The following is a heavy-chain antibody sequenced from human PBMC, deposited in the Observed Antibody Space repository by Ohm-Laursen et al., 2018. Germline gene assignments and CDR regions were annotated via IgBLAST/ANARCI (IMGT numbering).Heavy chain of an antibody. J-gene: IGHJ4*02. CDR3: ARVLWRAVAANGPLGY. Sequence: SSVKVSCKASGYTFTAYYMHWVRQAPGQGLEWMGWINPNIGGAKYAQKFQGRVTMTTDTSLKTAYMELSRLRSDDTAVYYCARVLWRAVAANGPLGYWGQGTLVTVSS. CDR2: INPNIGGA. CDR1: GYTFTAYY. D-gene: IGHD6-19*01. V-gene: IGHV1-2*02.